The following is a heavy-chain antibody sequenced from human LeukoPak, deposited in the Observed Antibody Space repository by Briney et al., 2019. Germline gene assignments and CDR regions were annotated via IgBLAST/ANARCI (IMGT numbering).Heavy chain of an antibody. CDR3: ARVSEEQQLVTRDY. CDR2: ISSSSSTI. D-gene: IGHD6-13*01. V-gene: IGHV3-48*01. Sequence: PGGSLRLSCAASGFTFSSYSMNWVRQAPGKGLEWVSYISSSSSTIYYADSVKGRFTISRDNAKNSLYLQMNSLRAEDTAVYYCARVSEEQQLVTRDYWGQGTLVTVSS. CDR1: GFTFSSYS. J-gene: IGHJ4*02.